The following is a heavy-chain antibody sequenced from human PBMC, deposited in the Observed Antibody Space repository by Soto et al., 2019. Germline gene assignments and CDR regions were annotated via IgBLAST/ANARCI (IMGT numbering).Heavy chain of an antibody. D-gene: IGHD2-15*01. CDR3: AKDNEDIVVVVAAGLDY. CDR2: ISGSGGST. J-gene: IGHJ4*02. V-gene: IGHV3-23*01. Sequence: GSLRLSCAASGFTFSSYAMSWVRQAPGKGLEWVSAISGSGGSTYYADSVKGRFTISRDNSKNTLYLQMNSLRAEDTAVYYCAKDNEDIVVVVAAGLDYWGQGTLVTVSS. CDR1: GFTFSSYA.